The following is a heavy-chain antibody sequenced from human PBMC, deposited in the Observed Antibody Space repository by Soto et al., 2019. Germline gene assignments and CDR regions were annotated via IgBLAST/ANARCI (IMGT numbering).Heavy chain of an antibody. CDR2: ISSSSSYT. J-gene: IGHJ4*02. CDR3: ARTTTGRRIIDY. CDR1: ACTYSDYY. V-gene: IGHV3-11*06. D-gene: IGHD1-1*01. Sequence: CVTRRFSCAPCACTYSDYYMLWIRQAPGKGLEWVSYISSSSSYTNYADSVKGRFTISRDNAKNSLYLQMNSLRAEDTAVYYCARTTTGRRIIDYWGQGTLVTVSS.